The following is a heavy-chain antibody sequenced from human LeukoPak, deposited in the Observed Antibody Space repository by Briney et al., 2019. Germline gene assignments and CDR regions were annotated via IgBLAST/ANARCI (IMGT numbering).Heavy chain of an antibody. CDR2: ISSSSSTI. V-gene: IGHV3-48*04. CDR1: GFTFSSYS. D-gene: IGHD6-19*01. J-gene: IGHJ3*02. CDR3: ARGSQWLAYDAFDI. Sequence: GGSLRLSCAASGFTFSSYSMNWVRQAPGKGLEWVSYISSSSSTIYYADSVKGRFTISRDNAKNSLYLQMNSLRAEDTAVYYCARGSQWLAYDAFDIWGQGTMVTVSS.